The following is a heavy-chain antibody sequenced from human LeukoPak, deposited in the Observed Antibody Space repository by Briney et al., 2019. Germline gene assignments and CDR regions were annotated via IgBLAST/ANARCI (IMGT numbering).Heavy chain of an antibody. CDR3: TRHELGFGELFGSY. V-gene: IGHV3-73*01. CDR1: GFTFSGST. Sequence: GGSLKLSCAASGFTFSGSTMHWVRQASGKGLEWVGRIRSKANSYATAYAASVKGRFTISRDDSKNTAYLQMNSLKTEDTAVYYCTRHELGFGELFGSYWGQGTLVTVSS. J-gene: IGHJ4*02. CDR2: IRSKANSYAT. D-gene: IGHD3-10*01.